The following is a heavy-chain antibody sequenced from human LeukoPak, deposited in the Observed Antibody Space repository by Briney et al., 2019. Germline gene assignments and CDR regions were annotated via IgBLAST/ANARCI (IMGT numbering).Heavy chain of an antibody. Sequence: GGSLRLSCAASGFTFSSHALHWVRQAPGKGLEWVAVISYDGSNKYYADSVKGRFTISRDNSKNTLYLQMNSLRAEDTAVYYCARDDHRDGADAFDIWGQGTMVTVSS. CDR1: GFTFSSHA. J-gene: IGHJ3*02. CDR3: ARDDHRDGADAFDI. V-gene: IGHV3-30*04. CDR2: ISYDGSNK. D-gene: IGHD1-14*01.